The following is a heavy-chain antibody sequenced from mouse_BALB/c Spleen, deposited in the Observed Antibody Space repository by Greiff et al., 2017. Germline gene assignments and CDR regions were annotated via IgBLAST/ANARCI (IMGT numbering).Heavy chain of an antibody. CDR1: GYTFTSYW. Sequence: VQLQQSGAELAKPGASVKMSCKASGYTFTSYWMHWVKQRPGQGLEWIGYINPSTGYTEYNQKFKDKATLTADKSSSTAYMQLSSLTSEDSAVYYCARVIYGNYATDYWGQGTSVTVSS. V-gene: IGHV1-7*01. CDR2: INPSTGYT. CDR3: ARVIYGNYATDY. J-gene: IGHJ4*01. D-gene: IGHD2-1*01.